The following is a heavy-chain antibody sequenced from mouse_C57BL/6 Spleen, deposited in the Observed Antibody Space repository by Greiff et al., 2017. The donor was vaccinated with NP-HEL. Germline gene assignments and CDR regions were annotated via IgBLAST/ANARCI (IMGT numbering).Heavy chain of an antibody. CDR3: TTAMVMYYFDY. Sequence: VHVKQSGAELVRPGASVKLSCTASGFNIKDDYMHWVKQRPEQGLEWIGWIDPENGDTEYASKFQGKATITADTSSNTAYLQLSSLTSEDTAVYYCTTAMVMYYFDYWGQGTTLTVSS. CDR2: IDPENGDT. D-gene: IGHD2-2*01. J-gene: IGHJ2*01. V-gene: IGHV14-4*01. CDR1: GFNIKDDY.